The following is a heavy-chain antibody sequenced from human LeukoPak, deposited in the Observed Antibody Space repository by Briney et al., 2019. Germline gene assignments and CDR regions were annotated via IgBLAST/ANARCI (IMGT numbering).Heavy chain of an antibody. Sequence: ASVKVSCKASGGTFSSYAISWVRQAPGQGLEWMGGIIPIFGTANYAQKFQGRVTITADESTSTAYMELSSLRSDDTAVYYCARGYTDHSYESTERGYFDYWGQGTLVTVSS. D-gene: IGHD5-18*01. V-gene: IGHV1-69*13. J-gene: IGHJ4*02. CDR1: GGTFSSYA. CDR3: ARGYTDHSYESTERGYFDY. CDR2: IIPIFGTA.